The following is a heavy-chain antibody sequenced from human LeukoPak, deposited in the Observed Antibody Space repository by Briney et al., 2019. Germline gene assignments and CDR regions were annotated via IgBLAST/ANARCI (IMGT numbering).Heavy chain of an antibody. CDR3: ARPIYGGNSYDAFDI. CDR2: ISPGDSHT. J-gene: IGHJ3*02. CDR1: GYSFTSYW. V-gene: IGHV5-51*01. Sequence: GEPLKISCKGSGYSFTSYWIGWVRQMPGEGLEWMGIISPGDSHTRYSPSFQGLVTISADKSISTAYLQWSSLKASDTAMYYCARPIYGGNSYDAFDIWGQGTMVTVSS. D-gene: IGHD4-23*01.